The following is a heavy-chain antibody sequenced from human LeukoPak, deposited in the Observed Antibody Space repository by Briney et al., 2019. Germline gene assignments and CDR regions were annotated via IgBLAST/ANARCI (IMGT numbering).Heavy chain of an antibody. CDR3: ALGDWYFDV. CDR2: IYYSGST. J-gene: IGHJ2*01. V-gene: IGHV4-59*01. D-gene: IGHD3-16*01. CDR1: GGSISSYY. Sequence: SETLSLNCTVSGGSISSYYWNWIRQPPGKELEWTGYIYYSGSTSYNPSLQSRITISVDTSKRQFSLNLRSVTAADTAVYYCALGDWYFDVWGRGALVTVSS.